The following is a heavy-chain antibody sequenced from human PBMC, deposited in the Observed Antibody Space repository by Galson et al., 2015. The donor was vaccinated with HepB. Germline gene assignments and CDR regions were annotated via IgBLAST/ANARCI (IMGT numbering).Heavy chain of an antibody. D-gene: IGHD6-19*01. CDR1: GGSFSGYY. Sequence: LSLTCAVYGGSFSGYYWSWIRQPPGKGLEWIGEINHSGSTNYNPSLKSRVTISVDTSKNQFSLKLSSVTAADTAVYYCAREYSSGWYGKKFDPWGQGTLVTVSS. CDR2: INHSGST. CDR3: AREYSSGWYGKKFDP. V-gene: IGHV4-34*01. J-gene: IGHJ5*02.